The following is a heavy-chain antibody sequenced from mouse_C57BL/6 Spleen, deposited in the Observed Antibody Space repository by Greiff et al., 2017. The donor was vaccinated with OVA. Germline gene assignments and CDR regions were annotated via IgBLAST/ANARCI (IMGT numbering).Heavy chain of an antibody. J-gene: IGHJ3*01. D-gene: IGHD1-3*01. CDR3: ASQWGPLFAY. Sequence: VQLQQPGAELVRPGSSVKLSCKASGYTFTSYWMDWVKQRPGQGLEWIGNIYPSDSETHYNQKFKDKATLTVDKSSSTAYMQLSSLTSEDSAVYYCASQWGPLFAYWGQGTLVTVSA. V-gene: IGHV1-61*01. CDR1: GYTFTSYW. CDR2: IYPSDSET.